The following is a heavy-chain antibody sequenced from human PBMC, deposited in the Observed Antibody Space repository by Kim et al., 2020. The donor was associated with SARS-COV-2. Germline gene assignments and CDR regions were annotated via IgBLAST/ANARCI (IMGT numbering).Heavy chain of an antibody. CDR1: GYTFYTYA. CDR3: ARDHRNNSGYYSFDY. J-gene: IGHJ4*02. V-gene: IGHV1-3*01. D-gene: IGHD3-22*01. Sequence: ASVKVSCKASGYTFYTYAMHWVRQAPGQRLEWMGWINGGNGYTEYSQKFQGRVTITKDTSAQTAYMELRGLRSEDTALYYCARDHRNNSGYYSFDYLGRGTLVTVSS. CDR2: INGGNGYT.